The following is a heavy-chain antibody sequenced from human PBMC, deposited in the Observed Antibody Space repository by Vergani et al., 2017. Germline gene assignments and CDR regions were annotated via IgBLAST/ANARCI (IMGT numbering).Heavy chain of an antibody. J-gene: IGHJ3*02. V-gene: IGHV4-61*02. CDR2: IYSSGST. Sequence: QVQLQESGPGLLKPSQTLSLTCSVAGDSISRGNYYWNWIRQPAGKGLEWMGRIYSSGSTSYNPSIKSRITMSLDTSKNLFYLGLTSETAADTGVYCCARGTFLHAFDNWGQGTVVTVSS. CDR3: ARGTFLHAFDN. D-gene: IGHD1-26*01. CDR1: GDSISRGNYY.